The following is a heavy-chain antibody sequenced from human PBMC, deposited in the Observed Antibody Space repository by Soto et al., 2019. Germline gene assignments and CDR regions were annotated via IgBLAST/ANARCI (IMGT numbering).Heavy chain of an antibody. Sequence: PGGSLRLSCAASGFTFSSYWMSWVRQAPGKGLEWVSSISSSSSYIYYADSVKGRFTISRDNAKNSLYLQMNSLRAEDTAVYYCASHPRDSSGYWYYFDYWGQGTLVTVSS. V-gene: IGHV3-21*01. J-gene: IGHJ4*02. CDR1: GFTFSSYW. CDR2: ISSSSSYI. D-gene: IGHD3-22*01. CDR3: ASHPRDSSGYWYYFDY.